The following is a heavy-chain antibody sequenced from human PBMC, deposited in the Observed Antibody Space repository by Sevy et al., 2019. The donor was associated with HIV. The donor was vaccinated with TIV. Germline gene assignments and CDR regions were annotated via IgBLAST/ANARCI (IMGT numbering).Heavy chain of an antibody. CDR1: GVSISSGAYS. D-gene: IGHD4-17*01. V-gene: IGHV4-30-2*01. Sequence: SETLSLTCAVSGVSISSGAYSWNWIRQPPGKGLERIGYIYHTGNTYYTPSLKSLITISLDRSKNQFSLRLSSVTAADTAVYFCARDGGTMTTPGSFDIWGQGTMVTVSS. CDR3: ARDGGTMTTPGSFDI. J-gene: IGHJ3*02. CDR2: IYHTGNT.